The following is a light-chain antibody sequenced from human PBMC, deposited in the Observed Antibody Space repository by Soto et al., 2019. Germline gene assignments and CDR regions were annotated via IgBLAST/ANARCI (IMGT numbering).Light chain of an antibody. CDR1: RGISNW. CDR3: QQANSFPPT. J-gene: IGKJ1*01. Sequence: DIQMTQSPSSLSASVGDRVTITCRASRGISNWLAWYQQIPGKAPKLLIHRASSLQSGVPSRFSGSGFGTDFTLTISSRQPEDFAIYYCQQANSFPPTFGQGTKVEIK. V-gene: IGKV1-12*01. CDR2: RAS.